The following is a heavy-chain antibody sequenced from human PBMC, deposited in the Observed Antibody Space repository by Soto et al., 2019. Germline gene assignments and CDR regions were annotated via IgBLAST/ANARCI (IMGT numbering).Heavy chain of an antibody. CDR2: INHSGST. CDR1: GGSFSGYY. Sequence: SETLSLTCAVYGGSFSGYYWSWIRQPPGKGLEWIGEINHSGSTNYNPSLKSRVTISVDTSKNQFSLKLSSVTAADTAVYYCARGADYCSSTSCYLYSHYYGMGVWGQGTTVTVSS. D-gene: IGHD2-2*01. CDR3: ARGADYCSSTSCYLYSHYYGMGV. J-gene: IGHJ6*02. V-gene: IGHV4-34*01.